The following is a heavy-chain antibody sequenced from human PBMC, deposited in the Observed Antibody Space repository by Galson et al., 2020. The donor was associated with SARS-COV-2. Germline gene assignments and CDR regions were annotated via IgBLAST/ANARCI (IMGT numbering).Heavy chain of an antibody. J-gene: IGHJ4*02. CDR1: GYSFTSYC. D-gene: IGHD1-1*01. Sequence: GESLKISCKASGYSFTSYCIGWVRQMPGKGLEWMGVIYPGDSDTKYSPSFQGQVTISADKSISTAYLQWSSLKASDTAMYYCAGRPRGTGTKYYFDYWGQGTLVTVSS. CDR2: IYPGDSDT. V-gene: IGHV5-51*01. CDR3: AGRPRGTGTKYYFDY.